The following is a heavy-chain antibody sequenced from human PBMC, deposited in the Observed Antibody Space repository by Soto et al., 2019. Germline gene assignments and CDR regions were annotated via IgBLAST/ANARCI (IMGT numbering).Heavy chain of an antibody. Sequence: QVQLVQSGAEVKKPGSSVKVSCKASGGTFSSYAISWVRQAPGQGLEWMGGIIPIFGTANYAQTFQGRVTVNANESTSTAYLELGSLRAADTAVYYCARGPRSHYFPYWFDPGGQGTLVAFAA. V-gene: IGHV1-69*01. CDR2: IIPIFGTA. J-gene: IGHJ5*02. CDR3: ARGPRSHYFPYWFDP. D-gene: IGHD1-26*01. CDR1: GGTFSSYA.